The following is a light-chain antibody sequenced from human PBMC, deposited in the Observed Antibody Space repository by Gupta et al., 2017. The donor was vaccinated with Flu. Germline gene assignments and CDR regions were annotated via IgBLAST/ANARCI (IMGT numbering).Light chain of an antibody. CDR2: DAS. V-gene: IGKV3-11*01. Sequence: EIVLTQSPATLSLSPGERATLSCRASQSVSSYLACYQQKPGQAPRLLIYDASNRATGIPGRFSGSGSGTDFTLTISSLEPEDFAVYYCQQRSNWRTFGQGTKVEIK. J-gene: IGKJ1*01. CDR3: QQRSNWRT. CDR1: QSVSSY.